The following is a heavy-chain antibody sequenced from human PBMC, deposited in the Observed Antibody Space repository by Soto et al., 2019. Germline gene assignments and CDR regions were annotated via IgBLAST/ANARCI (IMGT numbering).Heavy chain of an antibody. J-gene: IGHJ6*02. CDR1: GGSFSGYY. CDR2: INHSGST. D-gene: IGHD2-2*01. Sequence: SETLSLTCAVYGGSFSGYYWSWIRQPPGKGLEWIGEINHSGSTNYNPSLKSRVTISVDTSKNQFSLKLSSVTAADTAVYYCARGGIVVVPAAMGRTYYYYGMDVWGQGTTVTVSS. CDR3: ARGGIVVVPAAMGRTYYYYGMDV. V-gene: IGHV4-34*01.